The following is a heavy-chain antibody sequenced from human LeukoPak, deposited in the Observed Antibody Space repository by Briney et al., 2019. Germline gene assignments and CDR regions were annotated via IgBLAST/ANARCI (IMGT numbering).Heavy chain of an antibody. D-gene: IGHD2-15*01. CDR3: ARRKGYCRGGSCYPFDY. J-gene: IGHJ4*02. Sequence: PSDTLSLTCTVAARSISTSTYYCGWIREPPGNGLEWIGTVYYSGSAYYNPSLKSRVTISVEMSKNEFSLQLSSVTAADTAVYYCARRKGYCRGGSCYPFDYWGQGTLVTVSS. CDR2: VYYSGSA. V-gene: IGHV4-39*01. CDR1: ARSISTSTYY.